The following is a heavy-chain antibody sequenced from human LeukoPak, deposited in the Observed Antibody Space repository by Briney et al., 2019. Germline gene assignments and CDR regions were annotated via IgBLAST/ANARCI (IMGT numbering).Heavy chain of an antibody. Sequence: GGSLRLSCVASGFTFSDYYMNWIRQAPGKGLEWISYISTSGSFVYYADSVNGRFTISRDNAKNSLYLQMNSLRVGDTAVYYCARDIRYCSGATCYSRWFDPWGQGTPVTVSS. J-gene: IGHJ5*02. V-gene: IGHV3-11*01. CDR1: GFTFSDYY. CDR2: ISTSGSFV. CDR3: ARDIRYCSGATCYSRWFDP. D-gene: IGHD2-15*01.